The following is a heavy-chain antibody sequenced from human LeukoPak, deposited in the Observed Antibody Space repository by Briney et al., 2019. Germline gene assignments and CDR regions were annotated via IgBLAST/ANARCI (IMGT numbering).Heavy chain of an antibody. Sequence: SSETLSLTCTLSGGSIASYYWSWIRQPPGKGLEWIGYIYNSVTTNYNPSLKSRVTISVDTSKNQFSLNLRSVTAADTAVYYCARQLAYYYRSGGFDPWGQGALVTVS. J-gene: IGHJ5*02. CDR2: IYNSVTT. CDR3: ARQLAYYYRSGGFDP. D-gene: IGHD3-10*01. CDR1: GGSIASYY. V-gene: IGHV4-59*08.